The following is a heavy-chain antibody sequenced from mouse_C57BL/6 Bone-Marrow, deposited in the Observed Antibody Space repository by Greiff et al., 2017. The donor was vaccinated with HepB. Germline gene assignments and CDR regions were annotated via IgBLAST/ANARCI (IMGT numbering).Heavy chain of an antibody. CDR1: GYTFTDYE. Sequence: QVQLQQSGAELVRPGASVTLSCTASGYTFTDYEMRWVKQTPVHGLEWIGAIDPETGGTAYNQKFKGKAILTADKSSSTAYMELRSLTSEDSAVYYCTRDGNGFAYWGQGTLVTVSA. J-gene: IGHJ3*01. CDR2: IDPETGGT. D-gene: IGHD2-1*01. V-gene: IGHV1-15*01. CDR3: TRDGNGFAY.